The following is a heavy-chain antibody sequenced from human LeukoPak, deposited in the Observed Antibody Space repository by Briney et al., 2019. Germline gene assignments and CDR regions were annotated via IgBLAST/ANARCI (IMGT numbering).Heavy chain of an antibody. CDR2: INPNSGGT. Sequence: ASVKVSCKASGYTFTGYYMHWVRQAPGQGLEWMGWINPNSGGTNYAQKFQGWVTMTRDTSISTAYMELSRLRSDDTAVYYCASGVAAAGRHYYYGMDVWGQGTTVTVSS. D-gene: IGHD6-13*01. CDR1: GYTFTGYY. V-gene: IGHV1-2*04. CDR3: ASGVAAAGRHYYYGMDV. J-gene: IGHJ6*02.